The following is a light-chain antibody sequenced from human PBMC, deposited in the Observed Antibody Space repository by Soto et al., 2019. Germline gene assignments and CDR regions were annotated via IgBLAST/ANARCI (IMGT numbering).Light chain of an antibody. CDR1: SSDVGAYNY. CDR2: EVS. CDR3: SLYTSSSTLV. Sequence: QSALTQPASVSGSPGQSITISCTGTSSDVGAYNYVSWYRQHPGKAPKLVIYEVSNRPSGVPDRFSGSKSGNTASLTISGLQAEDEADYYCSLYTSSSTLVFGGGTQLTVL. J-gene: IGLJ2*01. V-gene: IGLV2-14*01.